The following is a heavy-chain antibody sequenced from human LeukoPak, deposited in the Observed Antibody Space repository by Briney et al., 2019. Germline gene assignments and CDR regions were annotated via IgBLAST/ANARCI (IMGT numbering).Heavy chain of an antibody. J-gene: IGHJ4*02. V-gene: IGHV4-34*01. CDR1: GGSFSGYY. CDR2: INHSGST. CDR3: ARGRYLTTGGGAAAGFLDY. D-gene: IGHD6-13*01. Sequence: SETLSLTCAVYGGSFSGYYWCWIRHPPGKGLEWIGEINHSGSTNYNPSPKRRVTISVDTSQHQFSWRLNSVTAADTAVYYCARGRYLTTGGGAAAGFLDYWGQGPLVTVSS.